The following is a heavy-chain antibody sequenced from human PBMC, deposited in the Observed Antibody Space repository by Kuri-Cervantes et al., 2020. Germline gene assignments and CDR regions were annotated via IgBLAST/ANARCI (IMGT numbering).Heavy chain of an antibody. Sequence: GESLKISCAASGFTFSSYGMHWVRQAPGKGLEWVAVISYDGSNKYYADSVKGRFTISRDNSKNTLYLQMNSLRAEDTAVYYCARGVRGVQPLFDYWGQGTLVTVSS. CDR2: ISYDGSNK. J-gene: IGHJ4*02. CDR1: GFTFSSYG. CDR3: ARGVRGVQPLFDY. V-gene: IGHV3-30*03. D-gene: IGHD3-10*01.